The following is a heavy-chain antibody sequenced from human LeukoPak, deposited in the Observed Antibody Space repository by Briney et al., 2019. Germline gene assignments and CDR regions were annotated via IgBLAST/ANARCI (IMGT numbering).Heavy chain of an antibody. CDR3: ARDRYSSSWFTWFDP. D-gene: IGHD6-13*01. CDR1: GGSISSYY. J-gene: IGHJ5*02. CDR2: IYYSGST. V-gene: IGHV4-59*01. Sequence: TSETLSLTCTVSGGSISSYYWSWIRQPPGKGLEWIGYIYYSGSTNYNPSLKSRVTISVDTSKNQFSLKLSSVTAADTAVYYCARDRYSSSWFTWFDPWGQGTLVTVSS.